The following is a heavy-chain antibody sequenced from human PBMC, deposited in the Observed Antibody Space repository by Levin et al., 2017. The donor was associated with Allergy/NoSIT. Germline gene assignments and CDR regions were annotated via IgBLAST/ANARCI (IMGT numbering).Heavy chain of an antibody. V-gene: IGHV4-59*01. CDR3: ARDQTYRLSAYYFRPWFDP. CDR2: IFNGGTT. D-gene: IGHD3-22*01. J-gene: IGHJ5*02. CDR1: GGSISTYY. Sequence: PSETLSLTCTVSGGSISTYYWSWIRQPPGKGLEWIGYIFNGGTTIYNPSLKSRVTISADTSKNQFSLKLTSVAAADTAVYYCARDQTYRLSAYYFRPWFDPWGQGTLVTVSS.